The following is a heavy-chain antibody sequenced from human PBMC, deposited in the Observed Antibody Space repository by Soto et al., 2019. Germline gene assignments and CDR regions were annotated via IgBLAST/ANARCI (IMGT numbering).Heavy chain of an antibody. D-gene: IGHD6-19*01. CDR3: ARGDSTGSPTGWFDP. Sequence: ASVKVSCKASGYTFTDYSINWVRQAPGQGLEWVGWISNYNGDTKYAQKFQGRVTLTTDTSTTTTYMDLRSLTSDDTAVYFCARGDSTGSPTGWFDPWGQGTLVTVSS. CDR1: GYTFTDYS. V-gene: IGHV1-18*04. J-gene: IGHJ5*02. CDR2: ISNYNGDT.